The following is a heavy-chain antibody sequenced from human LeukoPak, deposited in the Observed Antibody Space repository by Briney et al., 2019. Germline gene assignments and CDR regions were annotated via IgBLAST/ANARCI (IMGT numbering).Heavy chain of an antibody. Sequence: QPGGSLRLSCVASGFTFSSYDMNWVRQAPGKGLEWVSYISGGSSTIYYADSVKGRFTISRDNAKNSLYLQMNSLRDEDTAVYYCARDKTGPPDYWGQGALVTVSS. J-gene: IGHJ4*02. V-gene: IGHV3-48*02. CDR3: ARDKTGPPDY. CDR2: ISGGSSTI. D-gene: IGHD3-9*01. CDR1: GFTFSSYD.